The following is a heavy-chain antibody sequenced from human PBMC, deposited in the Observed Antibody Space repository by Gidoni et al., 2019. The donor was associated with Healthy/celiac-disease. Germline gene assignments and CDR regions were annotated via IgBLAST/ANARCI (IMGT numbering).Heavy chain of an antibody. CDR3: ARDSSSWPSLPDY. D-gene: IGHD6-13*01. CDR1: GFTFRRYA. V-gene: IGHV3-30-3*01. CDR2: ISYDGINK. Sequence: QVQLVESGGGGVQPGRSLSRSCAASGFTFRRYAMHWVRQAPGKGLEWVAVISYDGINKYYADSVKGRFTISRDNSKNTLYLQMNSLRAEDTAVYYCARDSSSWPSLPDYWGQGTLVTVSS. J-gene: IGHJ4*02.